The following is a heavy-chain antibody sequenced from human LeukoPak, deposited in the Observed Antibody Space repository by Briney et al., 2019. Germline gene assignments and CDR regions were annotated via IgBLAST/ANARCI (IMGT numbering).Heavy chain of an antibody. J-gene: IGHJ6*02. CDR1: GYTFTSYG. D-gene: IGHD6-6*01. CDR2: ISAYNGNT. V-gene: IGHV1-18*01. CDR3: AREVAAPHYYYYGMDV. Sequence: VASVKVSCKASGYTFTSYGISWVRQAPGQGLEWMGWISAYNGNTNYAQKLQGRVTMTTDTSTSTAYMELRSLRSDDTAVYYCAREVAAPHYYYYGMDVWGQGTTVTVSS.